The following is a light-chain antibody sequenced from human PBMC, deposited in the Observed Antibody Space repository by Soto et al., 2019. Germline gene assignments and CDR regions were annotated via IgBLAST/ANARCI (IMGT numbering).Light chain of an antibody. CDR3: QQFGGYPRT. CDR2: DAS. CDR1: QGISSA. V-gene: IGKV1-13*02. J-gene: IGKJ2*01. Sequence: AIQLTQSPSSLSASVGDRVTITCRASQGISSALAWYQQRPGKAPKLLIYDASKLERGVPSRFSGSGSGTDFTLSISRLQPEDFATYYFQQFGGYPRTFGQGTKLEIK.